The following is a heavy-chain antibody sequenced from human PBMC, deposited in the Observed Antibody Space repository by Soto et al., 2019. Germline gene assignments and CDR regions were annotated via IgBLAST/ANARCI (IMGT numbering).Heavy chain of an antibody. J-gene: IGHJ5*02. CDR3: ARARPRAAAGTGSVWAHWFDP. CDR2: INHSGST. D-gene: IGHD6-13*01. Sequence: PSETLSLTCAVYGGSFSGYYWSWIRQPPGKGLEWIGEINHSGSTNYNPSLKSRVTISVDTSKNQFSLKLSSVTAADTAVYYCARARPRAAAGTGSVWAHWFDPWGQGTLVTVSS. CDR1: GGSFSGYY. V-gene: IGHV4-34*01.